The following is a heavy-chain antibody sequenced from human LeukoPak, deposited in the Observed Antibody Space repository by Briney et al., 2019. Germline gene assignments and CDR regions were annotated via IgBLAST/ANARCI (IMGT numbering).Heavy chain of an antibody. V-gene: IGHV4-39*01. CDR3: AREDYDILTGYRYYYDY. CDR1: GGSISSSSYY. CDR2: IYYSGST. Sequence: SETLSLTCTVSGGSISSSSYYWGWVRQPPGKGLEWIGSIYYSGSTYYNPPLKSRVKISVDTSKNQFSLKVSSVTAADTVVYYCAREDYDILTGYRYYYDYWGRGTLVTVSS. D-gene: IGHD3-9*01. J-gene: IGHJ4*02.